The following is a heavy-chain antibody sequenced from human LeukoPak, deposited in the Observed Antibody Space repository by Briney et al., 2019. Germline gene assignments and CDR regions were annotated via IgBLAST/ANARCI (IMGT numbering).Heavy chain of an antibody. J-gene: IGHJ6*02. CDR2: ISAYNGNT. V-gene: IGHV1-18*01. CDR1: GYTFSNFG. Sequence: GASVKVSCKTSGYTFSNFGINWVRQAPGQGLEWMGWISAYNGNTNYAQKLQGRVTMTTDTSTSTAYMELRSLRSDDTAVYYCASGLAAAGTESYYYGMDVWGQGTTVTVSS. CDR3: ASGLAAAGTESYYYGMDV. D-gene: IGHD6-13*01.